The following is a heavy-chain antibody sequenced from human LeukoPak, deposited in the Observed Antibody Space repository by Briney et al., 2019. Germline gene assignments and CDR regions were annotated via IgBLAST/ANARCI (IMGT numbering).Heavy chain of an antibody. J-gene: IGHJ5*02. CDR3: ARVVVVGANWFDP. Sequence: ASVKVSCKASGYTFTGYYMHWVRQAPGQGLEWMGWINPNSGGTNYAQKLQGRVTMTTDTSTSTAYMELRSLRSDDTAVYYCARVVVVGANWFDPWGQGTLVTVSS. D-gene: IGHD1-26*01. CDR2: INPNSGGT. V-gene: IGHV1-2*02. CDR1: GYTFTGYY.